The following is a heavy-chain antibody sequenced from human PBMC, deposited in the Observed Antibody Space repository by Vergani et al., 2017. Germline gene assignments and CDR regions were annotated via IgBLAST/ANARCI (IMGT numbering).Heavy chain of an antibody. Sequence: QVQLVQSGAEVKKPGSSVKVSCKASGGTFSSYTISWVRQAPGQGLEWMGGIIPLMGTAKYAQKFQGRVTISADESTSTAYMELNSLRSEDTAVYYCARLRPADYWGQGSLVTVSS. D-gene: IGHD2-2*01. V-gene: IGHV1-69*01. CDR2: IIPLMGTA. CDR1: GGTFSSYT. J-gene: IGHJ4*02. CDR3: ARLRPADY.